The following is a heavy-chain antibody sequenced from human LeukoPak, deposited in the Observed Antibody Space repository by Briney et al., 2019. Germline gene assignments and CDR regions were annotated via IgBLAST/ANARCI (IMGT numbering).Heavy chain of an antibody. J-gene: IGHJ4*02. Sequence: SETLFLTCTVSGGSISSYYWSWIRQPPGKGLEWIGYIYYSGSTNYNPSLKSRVTISVDTSKNQFSLKLSSVTAADTAVYYCARKSTDGYNEGLDYWGQGTLVTVSS. D-gene: IGHD5-24*01. V-gene: IGHV4-59*01. CDR3: ARKSTDGYNEGLDY. CDR2: IYYSGST. CDR1: GGSISSYY.